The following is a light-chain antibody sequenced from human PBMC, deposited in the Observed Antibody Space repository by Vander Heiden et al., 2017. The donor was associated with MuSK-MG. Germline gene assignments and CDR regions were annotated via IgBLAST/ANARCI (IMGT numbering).Light chain of an antibody. V-gene: IGKV1-39*01. Sequence: DIQMTQSPSSLSASVGDRVTITCRASQTISTYLNWYQQKPGKAPKLLIYAASTWQRGVSQRFSGSGSGTDFTLTSIRRQPEDFANYYGQQSYSNLTFGGGTKVDIK. J-gene: IGKJ4*01. CDR1: QTISTY. CDR2: AAS. CDR3: QQSYSNLT.